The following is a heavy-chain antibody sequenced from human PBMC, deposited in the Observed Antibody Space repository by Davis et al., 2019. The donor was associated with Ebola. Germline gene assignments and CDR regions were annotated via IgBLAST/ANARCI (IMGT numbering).Heavy chain of an antibody. CDR2: ISSSSSTI. D-gene: IGHD3-10*01. J-gene: IGHJ4*02. CDR1: GFTFSSYS. Sequence: GGSLRLSCAASGFTFSSYSMNWVRQAPGRGLEWVSYISSSSSTIYYADSVKGRFTISRDNAKNSLYLQMNSLRDEDTAVYYCARDRYYYGSGSYGDWGQGTLVTVSS. V-gene: IGHV3-48*02. CDR3: ARDRYYYGSGSYGD.